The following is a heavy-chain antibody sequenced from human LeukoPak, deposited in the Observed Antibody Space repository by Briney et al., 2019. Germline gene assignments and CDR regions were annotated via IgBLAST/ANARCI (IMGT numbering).Heavy chain of an antibody. CDR2: ISSSSSYI. J-gene: IGHJ4*02. D-gene: IGHD2-21*02. Sequence: GGSLRPSCAASGFTFSSYSMNWVRQAPGKGLEWVSSISSSSSYIYYADSVKGRFTISRDNAKNSLYLQMNSLRAEDTAVYYCARDEVVTAAPDYWGQGTLVTVSS. CDR1: GFTFSSYS. CDR3: ARDEVVTAAPDY. V-gene: IGHV3-21*01.